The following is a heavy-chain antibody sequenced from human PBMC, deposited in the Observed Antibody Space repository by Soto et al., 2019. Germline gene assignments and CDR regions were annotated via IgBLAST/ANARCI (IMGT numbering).Heavy chain of an antibody. V-gene: IGHV3-30*18. CDR2: ISYDGSNK. CDR3: AKDYGWVFFGVVIIPGAMDV. J-gene: IGHJ6*02. CDR1: GFTFSSYG. D-gene: IGHD3-3*01. Sequence: GGSLRLCCAASGFTFSSYGMHWVRQAPGKGLEWVAVISYDGSNKYYADSVKGRFTISRDNSKNTLYLQMNSLRAEDTAVYYCAKDYGWVFFGVVIIPGAMDVSGPATTLTVFS.